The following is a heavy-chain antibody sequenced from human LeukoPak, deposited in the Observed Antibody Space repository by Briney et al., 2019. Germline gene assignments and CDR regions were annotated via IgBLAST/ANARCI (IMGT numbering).Heavy chain of an antibody. Sequence: PGGSLRLSCAASGFTFSSYGMHWVRQAPGMGLEWVAFIRYDGSNKYYADSVKGRFTISRDNSKNTLYLQMNSLRAEDTAVYYCAKREIPYGDQYYFDYWGQGTLVTVSS. CDR1: GFTFSSYG. V-gene: IGHV3-30*02. CDR3: AKREIPYGDQYYFDY. D-gene: IGHD4-17*01. J-gene: IGHJ4*02. CDR2: IRYDGSNK.